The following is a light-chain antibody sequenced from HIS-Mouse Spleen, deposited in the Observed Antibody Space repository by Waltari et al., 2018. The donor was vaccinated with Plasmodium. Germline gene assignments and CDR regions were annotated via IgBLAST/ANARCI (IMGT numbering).Light chain of an antibody. V-gene: IGKV1-39*01. CDR1: QTISSY. CDR2: AAS. J-gene: IGKJ1*01. Sequence: IKMTQSPSSLSASVGDRVTITCPASQTISSYLTWYQQKPGKAPNLLIFAASSLQSGVPSRFSGSGSVTDFTFTIRSLQTDDVATYDCQQRYGTWTFGEGTKVEIK. CDR3: QQRYGTWT.